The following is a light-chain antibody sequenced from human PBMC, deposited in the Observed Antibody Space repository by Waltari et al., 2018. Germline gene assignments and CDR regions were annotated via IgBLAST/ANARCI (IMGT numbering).Light chain of an antibody. J-gene: IGKJ4*01. Sequence: DIQMTQSPSSLSASVGDRVTITCQASQDITNYLNWYQQKPGKAPKLLIYDASNLETGVPSRFSGSGSGTDFTFTISSLQPEDIATYHCQQYENLPLTFGGGTKVKIK. CDR1: QDITNY. CDR2: DAS. V-gene: IGKV1-33*01. CDR3: QQYENLPLT.